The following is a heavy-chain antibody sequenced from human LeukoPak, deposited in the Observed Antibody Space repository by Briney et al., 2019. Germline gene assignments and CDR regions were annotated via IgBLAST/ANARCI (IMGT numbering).Heavy chain of an antibody. D-gene: IGHD1-26*01. CDR3: VRGAILGAFNLMDY. V-gene: IGHV3-30*03. J-gene: IGHJ4*02. CDR2: ILYDGSIQ. CDR1: GLSFSNYV. Sequence: GGSLRLSCAASGLSFSNYVMHRVRQAPGKGLDWVAVILYDGSIQNTADSVRGRFIISRDNSKTTVFLQMSSLTTDDTAVYYCVRGAILGAFNLMDYWGQGTLVTVSS.